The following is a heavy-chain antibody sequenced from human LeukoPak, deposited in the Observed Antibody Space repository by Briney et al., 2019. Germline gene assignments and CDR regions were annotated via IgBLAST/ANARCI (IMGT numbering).Heavy chain of an antibody. J-gene: IGHJ4*02. D-gene: IGHD6-19*01. CDR2: IIPILGIA. V-gene: IGHV1-69*04. CDR1: GGTFSSYA. Sequence: ASVKVSCKASGGTFSSYAISWVRQAPGQGLEWMGRIIPILGIANYAQKFQDRVTITADKSTSTAYMELSSLRSEDTAVYYCARDPREGSGLADYWGQGTLVTVSS. CDR3: ARDPREGSGLADY.